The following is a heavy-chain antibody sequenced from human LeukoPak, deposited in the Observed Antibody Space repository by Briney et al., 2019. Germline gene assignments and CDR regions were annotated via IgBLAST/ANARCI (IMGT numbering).Heavy chain of an antibody. CDR3: ASAIAAAGTFDY. CDR2: INHSGST. D-gene: IGHD6-13*01. Sequence: SETLSLTCAVYGGSFSGYYWSWIRQPPGKGLEWIGEINHSGSTNYNPSLKSRVTISVDTSKNQFSLKLISVTAADTAVYYCASAIAAAGTFDYWGQGTLVTVSS. CDR1: GGSFSGYY. V-gene: IGHV4-34*01. J-gene: IGHJ4*02.